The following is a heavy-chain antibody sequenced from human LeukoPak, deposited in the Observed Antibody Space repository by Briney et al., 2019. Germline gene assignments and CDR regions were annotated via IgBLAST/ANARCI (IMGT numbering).Heavy chain of an antibody. CDR2: IYTSGST. CDR1: GGSISSGSYY. D-gene: IGHD3-22*01. V-gene: IGHV4-61*02. CDR3: ARQQHSTYYYDSSGYYPFDY. J-gene: IGHJ4*02. Sequence: SETLSLTCTVSGGSISSGSYYWSWIRQPAGKGLEWIGRIYTSGSTNYNPSLKSRVTISVDTSKNQFSLKLSSVTAADTAVYYCARQQHSTYYYDSSGYYPFDYWGQGTLVTVSS.